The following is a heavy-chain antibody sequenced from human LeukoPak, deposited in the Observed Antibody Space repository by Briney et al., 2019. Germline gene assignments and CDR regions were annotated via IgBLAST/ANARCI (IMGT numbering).Heavy chain of an antibody. CDR2: INHSGST. CDR3: ARGRIEQLGLDP. Sequence: SETLSLTCAVYGGSFSGYYWSWIRQPPGKGLEWIGEINHSGSTNYNPSLKSRVTVSVNTSKNQFSLKLSSVTSADTAVYYCARGRIEQLGLDPWGQGTLVTVSS. CDR1: GGSFSGYY. V-gene: IGHV4-34*01. J-gene: IGHJ5*02. D-gene: IGHD6-6*01.